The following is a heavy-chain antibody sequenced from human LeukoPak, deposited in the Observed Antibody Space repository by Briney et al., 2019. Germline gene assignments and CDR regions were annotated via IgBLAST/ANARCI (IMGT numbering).Heavy chain of an antibody. V-gene: IGHV4-34*01. D-gene: IGHD6-13*01. CDR2: INHSGST. Sequence: SETLSLTCAVYGGSFSGYYWSWIRQPPGKGLEWIGEINHSGSTNYNPSLKSRVTISVDTSKNQFSLKPSSVTAADTAVYYCARGRSAAAGTFEFDPWGQGTLVTVSS. J-gene: IGHJ5*02. CDR1: GGSFSGYY. CDR3: ARGRSAAAGTFEFDP.